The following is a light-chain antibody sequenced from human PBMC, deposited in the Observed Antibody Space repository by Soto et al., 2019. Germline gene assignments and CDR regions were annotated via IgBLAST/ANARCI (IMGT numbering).Light chain of an antibody. Sequence: ETLMTQSPATLSGSPGERATRSCRASQSVNNNLAWYQQKLGQAPRVLIYGASTRATGIPARFTGSGSGTEFILTITSLQSEDSAVYYCQEYNTWPWTFGQGTKVEF. CDR3: QEYNTWPWT. CDR2: GAS. V-gene: IGKV3-15*01. CDR1: QSVNNN. J-gene: IGKJ1*01.